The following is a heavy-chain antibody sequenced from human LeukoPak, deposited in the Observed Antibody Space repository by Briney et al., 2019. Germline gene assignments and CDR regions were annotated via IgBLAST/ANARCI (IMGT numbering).Heavy chain of an antibody. CDR3: AADVHDSLGMDV. V-gene: IGHV1-58*01. CDR2: SVVGSGET. CDR1: GFTFTSSV. Sequence: SVKVSCKASGFTFTSSVVQWVRQARGQRLEWIGWSVVGSGETNYAQKFQERVTITRDMSTSTAYMELSSLRSEDTAVYYCAADVHDSLGMDVWGQGTTVTVSS. J-gene: IGHJ6*02. D-gene: IGHD3-3*01.